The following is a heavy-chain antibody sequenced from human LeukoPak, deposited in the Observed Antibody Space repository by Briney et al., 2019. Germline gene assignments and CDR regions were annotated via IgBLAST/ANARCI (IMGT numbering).Heavy chain of an antibody. CDR3: AKLSKQQPTDY. Sequence: GGSLRLSCAASGFTVSSNYMSWVRQAPGKGLEWVSVIYSGGSTYYADSVKGRFTISRDNSKNALYLQMNSLRAEDTAVYYCAKLSKQQPTDYWGQGTLVTVSS. D-gene: IGHD4-23*01. J-gene: IGHJ4*02. CDR1: GFTVSSNY. V-gene: IGHV3-66*02. CDR2: IYSGGST.